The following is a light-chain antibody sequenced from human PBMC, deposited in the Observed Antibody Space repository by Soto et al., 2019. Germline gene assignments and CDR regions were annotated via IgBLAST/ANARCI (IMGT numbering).Light chain of an antibody. CDR1: SSNIKRDY. J-gene: IGLJ1*01. Sequence: QSVLTHEPSASGTPRQRVIISCSGSSSNIKRDYVSWYQQLLGMAPKLLIYKNNQRPSADTDRFSVSKSITSASLTIIGLRSEDEDDYYCVAWDDSLSGYGFGTGTKVTVL. CDR3: VAWDDSLSGYG. V-gene: IGLV1-47*01. CDR2: KNN.